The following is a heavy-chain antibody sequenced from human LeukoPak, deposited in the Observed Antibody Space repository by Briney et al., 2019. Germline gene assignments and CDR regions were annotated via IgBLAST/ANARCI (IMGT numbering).Heavy chain of an antibody. CDR2: INSDGSST. CDR1: GFTFSGYW. Sequence: PGGSLRLSCAASGFTFSGYWMHWVRQAPGKGLVWVSRINSDGSSTSYADSVKGRFTISRDNAKNSLYLQMNSLRAEDTAVYYCARSSQLLVFDYWGQGTLVTVSS. J-gene: IGHJ4*02. V-gene: IGHV3-74*01. D-gene: IGHD1-26*01. CDR3: ARSSQLLVFDY.